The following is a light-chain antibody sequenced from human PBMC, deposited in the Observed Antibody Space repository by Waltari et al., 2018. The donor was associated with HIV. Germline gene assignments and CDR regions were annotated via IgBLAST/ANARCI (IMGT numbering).Light chain of an antibody. CDR3: QVWDPLSDHPV. V-gene: IGLV3-21*04. CDR2: YNS. CDR1: NIGAKS. Sequence: SYVLRPPPSVSVAPGKTASLTCGGDNIGAKSVHWYQQRPGQAPLLIIFYNSDRPPGISERFSGSNSVGAATLTITRVEAGDEADYYCQVWDPLSDHPVFGTGTKVTVL. J-gene: IGLJ1*01.